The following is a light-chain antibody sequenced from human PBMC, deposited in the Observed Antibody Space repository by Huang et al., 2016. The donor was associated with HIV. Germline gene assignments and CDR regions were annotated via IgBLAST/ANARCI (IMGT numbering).Light chain of an antibody. V-gene: IGKV1-39*01. CDR2: SAS. CDR1: QSISSY. J-gene: IGKJ1*01. Sequence: DIQMTQSPSSRSASVGDRVTITCRASQSISSYLIWYQQKPGKAPKLLIYSASTLQSGVPARFSGSGSGTDFTLTISSLQPEDFATYYCQQSYDTPTFGQGTKVEIK. CDR3: QQSYDTPT.